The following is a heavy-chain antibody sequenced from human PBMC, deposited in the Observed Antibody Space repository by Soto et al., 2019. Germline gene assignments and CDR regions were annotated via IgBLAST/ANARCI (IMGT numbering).Heavy chain of an antibody. J-gene: IGHJ4*02. D-gene: IGHD2-15*01. CDR2: INPSGGTT. CDR3: ARVRGGGSEYFCEY. Sequence: GASVNVSCKASGYTFTRYNVHWVRQAPGQGLEWMAIINPSGGTTYYVQKFEGRVTLTTDTSTSTVYMELSSLRSDDTAVYYCARVRGGGSEYFCEYWGQGTLVIVSS. V-gene: IGHV1-46*01. CDR1: GYTFTRYN.